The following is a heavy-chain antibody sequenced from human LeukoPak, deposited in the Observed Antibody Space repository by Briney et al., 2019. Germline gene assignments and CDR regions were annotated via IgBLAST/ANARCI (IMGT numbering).Heavy chain of an antibody. J-gene: IGHJ4*02. V-gene: IGHV4-38-2*02. CDR3: ARTEACTNGVCYPTRPIDY. Sequence: SETLSLTCTVSGYSISSGYYWGRIRQPPGKGLEWIGSTYHSGSTSYNPSLKSRVTISVDTSKNQFSLKLSSVTAADTAVYYCARTEACTNGVCYPTRPIDYWGQGTLVTVSS. CDR2: TYHSGST. CDR1: GYSISSGYY. D-gene: IGHD2-8*01.